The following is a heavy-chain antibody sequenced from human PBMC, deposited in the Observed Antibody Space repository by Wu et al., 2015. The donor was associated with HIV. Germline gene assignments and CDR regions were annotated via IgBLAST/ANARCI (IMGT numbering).Heavy chain of an antibody. CDR1: GGTFSSSA. CDR2: IIPIFGTA. Sequence: QVHLVQSGAEVKKPGSSVKVSCKAAGGTFSSSAISWVRQAPGQGLEWMGGIIPIFGTANYAQKFQGRVTITTDESTSTAYMELSSLRSEDTAVYYCARGDSSSYYYYYGMDVWGQGTTVTVSS. V-gene: IGHV1-69*05. D-gene: IGHD3-22*01. J-gene: IGHJ6*02. CDR3: ARGDSSSYYYYYGMDV.